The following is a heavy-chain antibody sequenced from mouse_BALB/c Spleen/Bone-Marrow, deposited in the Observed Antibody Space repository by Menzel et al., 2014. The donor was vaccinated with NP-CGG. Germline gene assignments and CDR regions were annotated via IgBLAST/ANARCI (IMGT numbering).Heavy chain of an antibody. Sequence: QVQLQQSGAELVKPGASVKLSCKASGYTFTSYYMYWVKQRPGQGLEWIGEINPSNGGTNFNEKFKSKATLTVDKSSSTAYMQLSSLTSEDSAVYYCTRPNGNWFAYWGQGTLVTVSA. J-gene: IGHJ3*01. D-gene: IGHD2-1*01. CDR3: TRPNGNWFAY. CDR2: INPSNGGT. CDR1: GYTFTSYY. V-gene: IGHV1S81*02.